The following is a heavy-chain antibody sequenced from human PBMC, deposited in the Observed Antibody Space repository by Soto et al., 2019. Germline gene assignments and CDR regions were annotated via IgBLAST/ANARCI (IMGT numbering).Heavy chain of an antibody. J-gene: IGHJ4*02. CDR2: IYPGDSDT. D-gene: IGHD3-9*01. V-gene: IGHV5-51*01. CDR1: GDSFSTYW. Sequence: LGEALKICCKGSGDSFSTYWIGWVRQMPGKGLEWMGIIYPGDSDTRYSPSFQGQVTISADTSTSTAYLQWSSLKASDSAVYYCARSQRFFDWLISALYFDYWGPGPLLTVSS. CDR3: ARSQRFFDWLISALYFDY.